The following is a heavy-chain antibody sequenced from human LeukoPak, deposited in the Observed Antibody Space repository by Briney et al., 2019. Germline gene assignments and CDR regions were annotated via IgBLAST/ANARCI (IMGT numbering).Heavy chain of an antibody. V-gene: IGHV4-34*01. Sequence: SETLSLTCAVYGGSFSGYYWSWIRQPPGKGLEWSGEINHSGSTNYNPSLKSRVTISVDTSKSQFSLKLSSVTAADTAVYYCARKGDYWGQGTLVTVSS. CDR2: INHSGST. J-gene: IGHJ4*02. CDR3: ARKGDY. CDR1: GGSFSGYY.